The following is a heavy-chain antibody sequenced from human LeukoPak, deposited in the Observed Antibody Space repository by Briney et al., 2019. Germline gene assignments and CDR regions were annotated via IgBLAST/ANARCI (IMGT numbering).Heavy chain of an antibody. CDR2: ISAYNGNT. CDR3: ARDLGREDDY. Sequence: ASVKVSCKVSGYTLTELSMHWVRQAPGQGLEWMGWISAYNGNTNYAQKLQGRVTMTTDTSTSTAYMELRSLRSDDTAVYYCARDLGREDDYWGQGTLVTVSS. J-gene: IGHJ4*02. D-gene: IGHD7-27*01. CDR1: GYTLTELS. V-gene: IGHV1-18*01.